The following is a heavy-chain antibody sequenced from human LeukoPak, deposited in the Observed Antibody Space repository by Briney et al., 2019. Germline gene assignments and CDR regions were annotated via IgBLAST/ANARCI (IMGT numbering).Heavy chain of an antibody. D-gene: IGHD4-23*01. V-gene: IGHV3-15*01. CDR2: IKSKTDGGTT. CDR3: TTEGRARGNSKTIDAFDI. CDR1: GFTFSNAW. Sequence: GGSLRLSCAASGFTFSNAWMSWVRQAPGRGLQWVGRIKSKTDGGTTDYAAPVKGRFTISRDDSKNTLYLQMNSLKTEDTAVYYCTTEGRARGNSKTIDAFDIWGQGRMVTVSS. J-gene: IGHJ3*02.